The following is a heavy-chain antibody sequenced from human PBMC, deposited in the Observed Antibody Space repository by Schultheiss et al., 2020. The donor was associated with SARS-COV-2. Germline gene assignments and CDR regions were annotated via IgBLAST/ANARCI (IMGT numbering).Heavy chain of an antibody. V-gene: IGHV3-64*04. CDR2: ISSNGGST. J-gene: IGHJ4*02. CDR3: AKDLSGDYLAYFDH. CDR1: GFTFSSYA. D-gene: IGHD2/OR15-2a*01. Sequence: GGSLRLSCSASGFTFSSYAMHWVRQAPGKGLEYVSAISSNGGSTYYADSVKGRFTISRDNSENTLYLQMNSLRPEDTAVYYCAKDLSGDYLAYFDHWGQGTLVTVSS.